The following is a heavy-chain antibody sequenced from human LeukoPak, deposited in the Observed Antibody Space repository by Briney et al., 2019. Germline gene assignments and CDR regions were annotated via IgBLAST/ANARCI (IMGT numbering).Heavy chain of an antibody. CDR1: GGTFSSYA. D-gene: IGHD1-26*01. V-gene: IGHV1-69*13. J-gene: IGHJ4*02. CDR2: IIPILGTA. Sequence: SVKVSCKASGGTFSSYAISWVREAPGQGLEWMGGIIPILGTANYAQKFQGRVTITADESTSTAYMELSSLRSEDTAVYYCASVGELPPDGDLDYWGQGTLVTVSS. CDR3: ASVGELPPDGDLDY.